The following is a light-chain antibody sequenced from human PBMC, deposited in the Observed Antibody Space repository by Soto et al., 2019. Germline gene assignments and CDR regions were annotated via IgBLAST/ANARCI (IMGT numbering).Light chain of an antibody. Sequence: EIVLTQSPGTLSLSPGERATLSCRASQSVSSSYLAWYQQKPGQAPRLLIYDTSSRATGIPDRFSGSGSGTDFTLTISRLEPEAFAVYYSQQYGSSPIFTFGPGTQVDIK. J-gene: IGKJ3*01. CDR1: QSVSSSY. CDR2: DTS. V-gene: IGKV3-20*01. CDR3: QQYGSSPIFT.